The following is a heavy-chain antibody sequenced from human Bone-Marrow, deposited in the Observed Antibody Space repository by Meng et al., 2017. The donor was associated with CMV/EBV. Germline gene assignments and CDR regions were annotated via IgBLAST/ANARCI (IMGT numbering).Heavy chain of an antibody. CDR3: ARDFTISS. D-gene: IGHD3-3*01. CDR1: GFTFSSYS. CDR2: ISSSGSTI. V-gene: IGHV3-48*04. Sequence: LSLTCAASGFTFSSYSMNWVRQAPGKGLEWVSYISSSGSTIYYADSVKGRFTISRDNAKNSLYLQMNSLRAEDTAVYYCARDFTISSWGQGTTVIVSS. J-gene: IGHJ6*02.